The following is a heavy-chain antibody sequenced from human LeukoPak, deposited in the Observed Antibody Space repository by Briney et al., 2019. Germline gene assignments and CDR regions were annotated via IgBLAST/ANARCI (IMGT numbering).Heavy chain of an antibody. CDR2: ISSSSSYI. CDR3: ARGLHYYDSSGYPYPHAFDI. Sequence: PGGSLRLSCAASGFTFSSYSMTWVRQAPGKGLEWVSSISSSSSYIYYADSVKGRFTISRDNAKNSLYLQMNSLRAEDTAVYYCARGLHYYDSSGYPYPHAFDIWGQGTMVTVSS. J-gene: IGHJ3*02. D-gene: IGHD3-22*01. CDR1: GFTFSSYS. V-gene: IGHV3-21*01.